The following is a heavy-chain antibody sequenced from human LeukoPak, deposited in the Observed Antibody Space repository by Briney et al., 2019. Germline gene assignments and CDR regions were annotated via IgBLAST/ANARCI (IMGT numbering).Heavy chain of an antibody. CDR3: ASEASGSYYRGAAFDP. CDR2: IYYSGST. D-gene: IGHD1-26*01. V-gene: IGHV4-39*07. J-gene: IGHJ5*02. CDR1: GGSISSSSYY. Sequence: SETLSLTCTVSGGSISSSSYYWGWIRQPPGKGLEWIGSIYYSGSTYYNPSLKSRVTISVDTSKNQFSLKLSSVTAADTAVYYCASEASGSYYRGAAFDPWGQGTLVTVSS.